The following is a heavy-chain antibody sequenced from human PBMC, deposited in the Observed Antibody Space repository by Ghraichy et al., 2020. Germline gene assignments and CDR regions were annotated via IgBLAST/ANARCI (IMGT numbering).Heavy chain of an antibody. D-gene: IGHD3-22*01. V-gene: IGHV4-34*01. J-gene: IGHJ1*01. CDR3: GRGEDSAKIHH. Sequence: SETLSLTCAVFGGSFSDHYRVWIRQPPGKGLEWIGEIHPSGSTNYNPSLASRVTMSVDTSKNQFSLGLISVTAADTAVNYCGRGEDSAKIHHWGQGTLVTVSS. CDR2: IHPSGST. CDR1: GGSFSDHY.